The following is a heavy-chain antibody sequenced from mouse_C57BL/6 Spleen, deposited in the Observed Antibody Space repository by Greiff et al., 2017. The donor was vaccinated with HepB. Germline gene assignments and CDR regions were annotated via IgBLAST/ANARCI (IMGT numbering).Heavy chain of an antibody. CDR1: GYTFTDYY. CDR3: ARPSTGTGYFDV. Sequence: EVQLQQSGPELVKPGASVKISCKASGYTFTDYYMNWVKQSHGKSLEWIGDINPNNGGTSYNQKFKGKATLTVDKSSSTAYMELRSLTSEDSAVYYCARPSTGTGYFDVWGTGTTVTVSS. D-gene: IGHD4-1*02. CDR2: INPNNGGT. V-gene: IGHV1-26*01. J-gene: IGHJ1*03.